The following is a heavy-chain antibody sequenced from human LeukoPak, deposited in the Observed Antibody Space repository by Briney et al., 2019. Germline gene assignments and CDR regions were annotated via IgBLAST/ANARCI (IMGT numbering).Heavy chain of an antibody. Sequence: SETLSLTCTVSGGSISSYYWSWIRQPPGKGLEWIGYIYYSGSTNYNPSLTSRVTISVDTSKNQFSLKLSSVTAADTAVYYCARRLSNYYGSGSLRYWGQGTLVTVSS. D-gene: IGHD3-10*01. J-gene: IGHJ4*02. CDR1: GGSISSYY. V-gene: IGHV4-59*12. CDR3: ARRLSNYYGSGSLRY. CDR2: IYYSGST.